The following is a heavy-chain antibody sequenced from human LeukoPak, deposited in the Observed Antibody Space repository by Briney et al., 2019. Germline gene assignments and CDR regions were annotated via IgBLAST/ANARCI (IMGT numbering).Heavy chain of an antibody. CDR1: GFSFSSYG. J-gene: IGHJ3*02. Sequence: GGSLRLSCAASGFSFSSYGMDWVRQAPGKGLEWVAFIRYDGNNKDYADSVKGRFTISRDNSKNTLYLQMNSLRVEDTAVYYCAKGYGDLVAFDIWDQGTMVTVSS. V-gene: IGHV3-30*02. D-gene: IGHD4-17*01. CDR2: IRYDGNNK. CDR3: AKGYGDLVAFDI.